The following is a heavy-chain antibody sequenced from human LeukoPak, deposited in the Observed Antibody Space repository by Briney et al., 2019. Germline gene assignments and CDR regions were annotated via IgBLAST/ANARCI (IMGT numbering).Heavy chain of an antibody. CDR2: ISSSGSTI. CDR1: GFTFSSYE. CDR3: ARDLTHYYGSGNWFDP. Sequence: GGSLRLSCAASGFTFSSYEMNWVRQAPGEGLEWVSYISSSGSTIYYADSVKGRFTISRDNAKNSLYLQMNSPRAEDAAVYYCARDLTHYYGSGNWFDPWGQGTLVTVSS. D-gene: IGHD3-10*01. V-gene: IGHV3-48*03. J-gene: IGHJ5*02.